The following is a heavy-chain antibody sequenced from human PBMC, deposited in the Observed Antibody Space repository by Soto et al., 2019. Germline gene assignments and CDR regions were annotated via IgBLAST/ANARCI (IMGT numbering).Heavy chain of an antibody. CDR2: INAGNGNT. D-gene: IGHD6-13*01. CDR1: GYTFTSYA. J-gene: IGHJ4*02. CDR3: VRVRTAAGTPAFDY. V-gene: IGHV1-3*01. Sequence: QVQLVQSGAEVKKPGASVKVSCKASGYTFTSYAMHWVRQAPGQRLEWMGWINAGNGNTKYSQKFQGRVTITRDTSASTAYMELSSLRSEDTAVYYCVRVRTAAGTPAFDYWVQGTLVTVSS.